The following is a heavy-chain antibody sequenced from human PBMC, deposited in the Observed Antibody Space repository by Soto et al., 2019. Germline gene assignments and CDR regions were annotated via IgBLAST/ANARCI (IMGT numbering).Heavy chain of an antibody. J-gene: IGHJ5*02. CDR1: GGSISSGGYY. D-gene: IGHD2-2*01. V-gene: IGHV4-31*03. Sequence: SETLSLTCTVSGGSISSGGYYWNWIRQPPGKGMERIGYIYYSGDIYNSPSLKSRGTISLDTTKNKFSLKLNLVTAADKAEEYFSSQASTNCISARCYDWFDPWGQGTLVTVS. CDR2: IYYSGDI. CDR3: SSQASTNCISARCYDWFDP.